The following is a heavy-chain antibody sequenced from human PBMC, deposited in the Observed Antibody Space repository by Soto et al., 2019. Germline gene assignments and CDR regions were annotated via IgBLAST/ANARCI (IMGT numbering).Heavy chain of an antibody. CDR2: ISYSGST. D-gene: IGHD1-26*01. CDR1: GGSISSGNYY. Sequence: ASETLSLTCTVSGGSISSGNYYLSWIRQPPGKGLEWIGFISYSGSTYYSPSLKSRVTISVDTSKSQFSLKLSSVTAADTAVYYCARQWGYNFDYWGQGTLVTVSS. CDR3: ARQWGYNFDY. J-gene: IGHJ4*02. V-gene: IGHV4-30-4*01.